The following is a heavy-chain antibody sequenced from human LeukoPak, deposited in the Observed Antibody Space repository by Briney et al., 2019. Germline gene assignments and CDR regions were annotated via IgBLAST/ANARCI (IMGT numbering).Heavy chain of an antibody. V-gene: IGHV4-61*02. CDR3: ARQDATMVPRFDY. J-gene: IGHJ4*02. D-gene: IGHD4/OR15-4a*01. Sequence: PSETLSLTCTVSGGSISSGSYYWSWIRQPAGKGLEWIGRIYTSGSTNYNPSLKSRVTISVDTSKNQFSLKLSSVTAADTAVYYCARQDATMVPRFDYWGQGTLVTVSS. CDR2: IYTSGST. CDR1: GGSISSGSYY.